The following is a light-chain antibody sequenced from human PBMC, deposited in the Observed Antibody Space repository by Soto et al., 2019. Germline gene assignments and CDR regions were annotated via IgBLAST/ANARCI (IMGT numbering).Light chain of an antibody. Sequence: QLVLTQSPSASASLGASVKLTCTLSSGHSNYAIAWHQQQSEKGPRYLMKLNSDGSHSKGDGIPDRFSGSSSRAERYLTISSLQSEDEAYYYCQTWGSGIVVFGGGTKVTVL. CDR3: QTWGSGIVV. CDR1: SGHSNYA. V-gene: IGLV4-69*01. J-gene: IGLJ2*01. CDR2: LNSDGSH.